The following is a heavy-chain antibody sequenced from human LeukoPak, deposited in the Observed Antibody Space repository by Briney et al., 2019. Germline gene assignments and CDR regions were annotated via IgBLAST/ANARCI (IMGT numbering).Heavy chain of an antibody. D-gene: IGHD6-19*01. CDR2: INHSGST. CDR3: ASGISSGWYISWFDP. V-gene: IGHV4-34*01. J-gene: IGHJ5*02. CDR1: GVSFSGYY. Sequence: SETLSLTCAVYGVSFSGYYWSWIRQPPGKGLEWIGEINHSGSTNYNPSLKSRVTISVDTSKNQFSLKLSSVTAADTAVYYCASGISSGWYISWFDPWGQGTLVTVSS.